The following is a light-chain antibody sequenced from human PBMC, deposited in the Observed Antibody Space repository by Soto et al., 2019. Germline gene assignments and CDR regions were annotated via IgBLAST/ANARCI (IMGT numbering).Light chain of an antibody. Sequence: DIQMTQSPSSLSASVGDRVTITCRASQSISIYLNWYQQKPGKDPKLLIYAASSLQSGVPSRFSGSGAGTDFTLAISSLQPEDFATYYCKQSYSTPYTFGQGTKLEIK. V-gene: IGKV1-39*01. CDR3: KQSYSTPYT. CDR2: AAS. CDR1: QSISIY. J-gene: IGKJ2*01.